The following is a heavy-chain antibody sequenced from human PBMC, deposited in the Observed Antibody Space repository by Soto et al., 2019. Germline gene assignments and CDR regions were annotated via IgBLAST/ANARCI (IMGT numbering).Heavy chain of an antibody. D-gene: IGHD6-13*01. Sequence: GESLKISCTGSGYSFASYYIAWVRQMPGKGLEWMGMIYPGDFDTRYSPSFQGQVTISADKSISTAYLHWSSLKASDTAMYYCARHLASAANWLDPWGQGILVTVSS. CDR1: GYSFASYY. CDR2: IYPGDFDT. V-gene: IGHV5-51*01. J-gene: IGHJ5*02. CDR3: ARHLASAANWLDP.